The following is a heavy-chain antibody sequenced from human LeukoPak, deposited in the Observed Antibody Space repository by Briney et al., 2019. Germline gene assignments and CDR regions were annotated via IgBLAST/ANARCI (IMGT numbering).Heavy chain of an antibody. V-gene: IGHV4-59*08. CDR2: IYYSGST. D-gene: IGHD2-2*01. Sequence: SETLSLTCTVSGGSISSYYWSWIRQPPGKGLEWIGYIYYSGSTNYNPSLKSRVTISVDTSKNQFPLKLSSVTAADTAVYYCARSGIPAAMDYWGQGTLVTVSS. CDR3: ARSGIPAAMDY. J-gene: IGHJ4*02. CDR1: GGSISSYY.